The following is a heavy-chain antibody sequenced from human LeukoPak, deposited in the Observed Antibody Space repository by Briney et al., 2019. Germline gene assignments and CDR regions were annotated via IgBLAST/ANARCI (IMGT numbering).Heavy chain of an antibody. CDR1: GYTFTGYY. J-gene: IGHJ4*02. CDR3: VSGRYYYDSSGPLDY. Sequence: GSVKASRKASGYTFTGYYIHWGRQAPGQGLGGRGGINPNCGGTNYAQNFQGRFTMTKDQSISTAYFELSRPRSDDPAGFYLVSGRYYYDSSGPLDYWGQGNLVTVSS. D-gene: IGHD3-22*01. V-gene: IGHV1-2*02. CDR2: INPNCGGT.